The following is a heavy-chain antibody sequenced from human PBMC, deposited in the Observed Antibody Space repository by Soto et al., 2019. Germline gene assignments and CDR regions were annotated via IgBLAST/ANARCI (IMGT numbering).Heavy chain of an antibody. CDR1: GFTFNNYA. CDR3: AKDYFETKGPYFFDY. V-gene: IGHV3-23*01. J-gene: IGHJ4*02. Sequence: VQLLESGGGLVQPGGSLRLSCAASGFTFNNYAMNWVRRAPGKGLEWVSAIRNSGGFTYYVDSVKGRFTIPRDNSKNTLYLHINSLRAEDTALYYCAKDYFETKGPYFFDYWGQGTLVTVSS. D-gene: IGHD1-26*01. CDR2: IRNSGGFT.